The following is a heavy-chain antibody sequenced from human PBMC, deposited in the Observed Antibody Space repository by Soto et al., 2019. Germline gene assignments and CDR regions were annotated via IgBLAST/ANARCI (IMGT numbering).Heavy chain of an antibody. D-gene: IGHD3-10*01. CDR1: GGSISSSSYY. V-gene: IGHV4-39*01. J-gene: IGHJ5*02. Sequence: SETLSLTCTVSGGSISSSSYYWGWIRQPPGKGLEWIGSIYYSGSTYYNPSLKSRVTISVDTSKNQFSLKLSSVTAADTAVYYCARHKGAALLWFGESGIWFDPWGQGTLVTVSS. CDR3: ARHKGAALLWFGESGIWFDP. CDR2: IYYSGST.